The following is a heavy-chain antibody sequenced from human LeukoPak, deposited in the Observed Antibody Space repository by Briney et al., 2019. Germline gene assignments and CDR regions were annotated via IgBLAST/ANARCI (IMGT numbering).Heavy chain of an antibody. Sequence: ASVKVSCKASGYTFTSYYMHWVRQAPGQGLEWMGIINPSGGSTSYAQKFQGRVTMTRDTSTSTVYMELSSLRSEDTAVYYCARAQQTYYYDSSEGDAFDIWGQGTMVTVSS. D-gene: IGHD3-22*01. J-gene: IGHJ3*02. V-gene: IGHV1-46*01. CDR2: INPSGGST. CDR3: ARAQQTYYYDSSEGDAFDI. CDR1: GYTFTSYY.